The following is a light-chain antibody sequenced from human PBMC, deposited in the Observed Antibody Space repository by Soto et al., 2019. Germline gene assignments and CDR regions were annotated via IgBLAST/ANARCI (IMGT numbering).Light chain of an antibody. CDR1: QDINNW. CDR2: GAS. Sequence: DTQMTQSRSTLSASVGDTVTITCRARQDINNWLAWYQQKPEKVPKLLIYGASTLEDGVPSRFSGSRSGTEFTLTINSLQPDYFATYYCQRYDGYFGQGTKLEIK. J-gene: IGKJ2*01. CDR3: QRYDGY. V-gene: IGKV1-5*01.